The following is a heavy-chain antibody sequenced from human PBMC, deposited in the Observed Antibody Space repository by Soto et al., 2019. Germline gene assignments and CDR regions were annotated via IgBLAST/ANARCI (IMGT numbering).Heavy chain of an antibody. Sequence: QVQLQESGPGLVKPSGTLSLTCAVSSGSISSSNWWRWVRQPPGKGLEWIGEIYHSGSTNYNPSLKSRVTISVDKSKKHFSLQVSSVAAADTGVYYCAITFSIARYYYYYMGVWGKGTTVTVSS. V-gene: IGHV4-4*02. D-gene: IGHD6-6*01. CDR2: IYHSGST. CDR3: AITFSIARYYYYYMGV. CDR1: SGSISSSNW. J-gene: IGHJ6*03.